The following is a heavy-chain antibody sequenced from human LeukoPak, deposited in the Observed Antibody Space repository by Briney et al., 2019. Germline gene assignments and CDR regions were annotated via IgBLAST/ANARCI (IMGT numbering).Heavy chain of an antibody. CDR1: GGSFSGYY. Sequence: SETLSLTCAVYGGSFSGYYWSWIRQPPGKGLEWIGEINHSGSTNYNPSLKSRVTISVVTSKNQFSLKLSSVTAADTAVYYCAREEATTVTTSWGQGTLVTVSS. V-gene: IGHV4-34*01. CDR3: AREEATTVTTS. CDR2: INHSGST. D-gene: IGHD4-17*01. J-gene: IGHJ4*02.